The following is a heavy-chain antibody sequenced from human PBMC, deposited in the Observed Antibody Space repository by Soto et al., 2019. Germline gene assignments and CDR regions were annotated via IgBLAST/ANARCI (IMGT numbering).Heavy chain of an antibody. CDR1: GFTFSSYA. CDR2: ISYDGSNK. CDR3: ARDKGAILWFGELFGYYYYGMDV. V-gene: IGHV3-30-3*01. Sequence: PGGSVRLSCAASGFTFSSYAMHWVRQAPGKGLEWVAVISYDGSNKYYADSVKGRFTISRDNSKNTLYLQMNSLRAEDTAVYYCARDKGAILWFGELFGYYYYGMDVWGQGTTVTVSS. J-gene: IGHJ6*02. D-gene: IGHD3-10*01.